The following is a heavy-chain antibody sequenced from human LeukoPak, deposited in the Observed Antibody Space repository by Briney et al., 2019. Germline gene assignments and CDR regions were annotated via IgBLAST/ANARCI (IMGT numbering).Heavy chain of an antibody. V-gene: IGHV3-23*01. D-gene: IGHD3-22*01. CDR1: GFTFSSSA. J-gene: IGHJ4*02. CDR3: AKTLTAITQSYYYDSSGYDY. Sequence: GGSLRLSCAASGFTFSSSAMSWVRQAPGKGLEWVSAISGSGGSTYYADSVKGRLTISRDNSKNTLYLQMNSLRAEDTAVYYCAKTLTAITQSYYYDSSGYDYWGQGTLVTVSS. CDR2: ISGSGGST.